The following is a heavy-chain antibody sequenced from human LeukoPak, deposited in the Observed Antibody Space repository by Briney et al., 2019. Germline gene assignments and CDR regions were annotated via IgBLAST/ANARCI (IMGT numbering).Heavy chain of an antibody. D-gene: IGHD3-22*01. Sequence: PSETLSLTCTVSGGSISGSSYYWGWIRQPPGKGLEWIGSIYHSGSTYYNPSLKSRVTISVDTSKNQFSLKLSSVTAADTAVYYCARDGTMIVLGNWFDPWGQGTLVTVSS. V-gene: IGHV4-39*07. J-gene: IGHJ5*02. CDR1: GGSISGSSYY. CDR3: ARDGTMIVLGNWFDP. CDR2: IYHSGST.